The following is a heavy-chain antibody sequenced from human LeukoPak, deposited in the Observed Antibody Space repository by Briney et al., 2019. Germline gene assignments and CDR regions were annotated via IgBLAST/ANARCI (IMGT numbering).Heavy chain of an antibody. D-gene: IGHD3-22*01. CDR3: ARVDYYDSSGYLGNYYYYCMDV. V-gene: IGHV4-39*07. CDR2: IYYSGST. Sequence: SETLSLTCTVSGGSISSSSYYWGWIRQPPGKGLEWIGSIYYSGSTYYNPSLKSRVTISVDTSKNQFSLKLSSVTAADTAVYYCARVDYYDSSGYLGNYYYYCMDVWGKGTTVTVSS. CDR1: GGSISSSSYY. J-gene: IGHJ6*03.